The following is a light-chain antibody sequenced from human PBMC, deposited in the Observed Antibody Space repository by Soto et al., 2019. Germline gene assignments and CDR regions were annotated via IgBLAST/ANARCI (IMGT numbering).Light chain of an antibody. CDR1: QSISNY. CDR2: GAT. CDR3: QQGYSTPA. Sequence: DIQMTQSPSSLSASVGDRVTITCRASQSISNYLNWYQQKPGKAPQLLLYGATSLQSGVPSRFSGSGSGTDFTLTISSLQPEDFASYYCQQGYSTPAFGQGTKLEIK. J-gene: IGKJ2*01. V-gene: IGKV1-39*01.